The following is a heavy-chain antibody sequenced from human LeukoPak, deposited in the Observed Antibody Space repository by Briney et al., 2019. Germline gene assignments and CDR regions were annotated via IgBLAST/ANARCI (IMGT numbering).Heavy chain of an antibody. J-gene: IGHJ5*02. CDR3: AREEDSSSWLAFDP. D-gene: IGHD6-13*01. CDR2: INPSGGST. V-gene: IGHV1-46*01. CDR1: GGTFSSYA. Sequence: ASVKVSCKASGGTFSSYAISWVRQAPGQGLEWMGRINPSGGSTSYAQKFQGRVTMTRDTSTSTVYMELSRLRSEDTAVYYCAREEDSSSWLAFDPWGQGTLVTVSS.